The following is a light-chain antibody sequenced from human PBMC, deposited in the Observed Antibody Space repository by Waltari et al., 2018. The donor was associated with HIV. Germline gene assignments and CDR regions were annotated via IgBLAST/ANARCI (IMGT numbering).Light chain of an antibody. CDR2: TND. CDR3: AAWDASLNAPV. CDR1: SSNVGTTT. V-gene: IGLV1-44*01. Sequence: QSVLTQSPSKSGTPGQRVTISCSGRSSNVGTTTVTWYQQVPGPAPKLLIHTNDQRPSGGPDRFSASKAGAAASLAISGLRSEDEADYYCAAWDASLNAPVFCGGTKLTVL. J-gene: IGLJ2*01.